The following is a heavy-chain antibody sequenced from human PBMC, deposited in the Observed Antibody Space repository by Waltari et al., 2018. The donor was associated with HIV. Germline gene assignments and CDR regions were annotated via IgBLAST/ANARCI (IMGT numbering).Heavy chain of an antibody. CDR3: ANKQYGSGMGY. CDR2: ISGSGGST. V-gene: IGHV3-23*01. D-gene: IGHD3-10*01. CDR1: GFTFSSYA. J-gene: IGHJ4*02. Sequence: EVQLLESGGGLVQPGGSLRLSCAASGFTFSSYAMSWVRQAPGKGLECVSAISGSGGSTYYADSVKGRFTISRDNSKNTLYLQRNSLRAEDTAVYYCANKQYGSGMGYWGQGTLVTVSS.